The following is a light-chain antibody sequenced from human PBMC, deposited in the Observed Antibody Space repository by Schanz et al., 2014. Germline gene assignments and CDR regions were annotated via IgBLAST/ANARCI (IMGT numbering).Light chain of an antibody. Sequence: SYELTQPPSVSVSPGQTASVTCSGDTLGDKYACWYQQKPGQSPVLVIYQGSKRPSGIPERFSGSNSGNTATLTISGTQAMDEADYYCQAWDSSTVGFGGGTQLTVL. CDR2: QGS. J-gene: IGLJ7*01. CDR3: QAWDSSTVG. V-gene: IGLV3-1*01. CDR1: TLGDKY.